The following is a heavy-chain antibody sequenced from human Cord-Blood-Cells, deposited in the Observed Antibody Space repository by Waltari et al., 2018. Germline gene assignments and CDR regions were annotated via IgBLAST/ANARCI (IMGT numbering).Heavy chain of an antibody. D-gene: IGHD2-15*01. CDR3: ARVDYCSGGSCYYFQH. CDR1: GYTFTGYH. Sequence: QVQLVQAGAEVKKPGASVTVSCKASGYTFTGYHMHWVRQAPGQGLEWMGWINPNSNGTNYAQKFQGRVTMTRDTSISTAYMELSRLRSDDTAVYYCARVDYCSGGSCYYFQHWGQGTLVTVSS. J-gene: IGHJ1*01. CDR2: INPNSNGT. V-gene: IGHV1-2*02.